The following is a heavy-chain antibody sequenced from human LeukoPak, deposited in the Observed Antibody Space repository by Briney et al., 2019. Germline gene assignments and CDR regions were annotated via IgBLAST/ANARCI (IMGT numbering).Heavy chain of an antibody. Sequence: ASVKVSCKASGYTFTSYDINWVRQATGQGLEWMGWMNPNSGNTGCAQKFQGRVTMTRNTSISTAYMELSSLRSEDTAVYYCARRSWNYGYYYYYYGMDVWGQGTTVTVPS. CDR3: ARRSWNYGYYYYYYGMDV. V-gene: IGHV1-8*01. CDR2: MNPNSGNT. D-gene: IGHD1-7*01. J-gene: IGHJ6*02. CDR1: GYTFTSYD.